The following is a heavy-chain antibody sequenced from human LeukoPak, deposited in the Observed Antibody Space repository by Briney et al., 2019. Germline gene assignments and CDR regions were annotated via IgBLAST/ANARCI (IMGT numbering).Heavy chain of an antibody. Sequence: GGSLRLSCAAPGFAFRSYWMHWVRQVPGKGLEWVARVSPDGSSTSYAASVKGRFTISRDNAKNTVYLQMNSLRGEDTAVHYCASGVSGSYGCGDYWGQGTLVTVSS. V-gene: IGHV3-74*01. J-gene: IGHJ4*02. CDR1: GFAFRSYW. CDR2: VSPDGSST. D-gene: IGHD1-26*01. CDR3: ASGVSGSYGCGDY.